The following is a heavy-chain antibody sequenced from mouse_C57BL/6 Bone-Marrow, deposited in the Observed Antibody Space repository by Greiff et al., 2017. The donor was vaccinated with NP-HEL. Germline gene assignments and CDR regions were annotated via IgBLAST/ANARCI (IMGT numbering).Heavy chain of an antibody. J-gene: IGHJ4*01. D-gene: IGHD4-1*01. Sequence: VQLQQPGAELVRPGSSVKLSCKASGYTFTSYWMHWVKQRPIQGLEWIGNIDPSDSETHYNQKFKDKATLTVDKSSSTAYMELRSLTSEDSAVYYCARNWDGGAMDYWGQGTSVTVSS. CDR2: IDPSDSET. CDR3: ARNWDGGAMDY. CDR1: GYTFTSYW. V-gene: IGHV1-52*01.